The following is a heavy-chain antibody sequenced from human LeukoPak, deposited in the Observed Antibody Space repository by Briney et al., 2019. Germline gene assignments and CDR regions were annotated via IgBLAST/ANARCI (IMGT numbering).Heavy chain of an antibody. D-gene: IGHD2-2*01. CDR1: GYSFTTYW. V-gene: IGHV5-51*01. Sequence: GESLKISCKGSGYSFTTYWIGWVRQMPGKGLEWMGIIYPGDSDTRYSPSFQGQFTISADKSISTAYLQWSSLKASDTAMYYCARHLLVPAAIGLFDYWGQGTLVTVSS. CDR3: ARHLLVPAAIGLFDY. J-gene: IGHJ4*02. CDR2: IYPGDSDT.